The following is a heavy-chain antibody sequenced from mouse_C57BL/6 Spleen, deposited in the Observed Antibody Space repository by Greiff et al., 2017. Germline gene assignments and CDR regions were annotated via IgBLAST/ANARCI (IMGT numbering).Heavy chain of an antibody. D-gene: IGHD4-1*01. Sequence: VQLQQPGAELVKPGASVKLSCKASGYTFTSYWMQWVKQRPGQGLEWIGEIDPSDSYTNYNQKFKGKATLTVDTSSSTAYMQLSSLTSEDSAVYYYARRGSGTNYWGQGTTLTVSS. CDR3: ARRGSGTNY. V-gene: IGHV1-50*01. CDR1: GYTFTSYW. CDR2: IDPSDSYT. J-gene: IGHJ2*01.